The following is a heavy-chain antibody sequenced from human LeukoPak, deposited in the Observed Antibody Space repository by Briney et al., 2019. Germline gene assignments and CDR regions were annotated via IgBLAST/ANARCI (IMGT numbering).Heavy chain of an antibody. CDR2: ISSSSSYI. J-gene: IGHJ3*02. CDR3: AKDRHIVVVIAIPDAFDI. V-gene: IGHV3-21*04. CDR1: GYTFSSYS. Sequence: GGSPRLSCAASGYTFSSYSMYWVLQAPGKGLEWVSSISSSSSYIYYADSVKGRFAISRDNSKNTLYLQMNSLRAEDTAVYYCAKDRHIVVVIAIPDAFDIWGQGTMVTVSS. D-gene: IGHD2-21*01.